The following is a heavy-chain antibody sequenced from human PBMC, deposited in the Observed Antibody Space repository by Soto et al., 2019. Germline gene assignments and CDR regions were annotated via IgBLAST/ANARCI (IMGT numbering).Heavy chain of an antibody. CDR3: ARDGVEMATTLDY. D-gene: IGHD5-12*01. Sequence: QVQLVESGGGVVQPGRSLRLSCAASGFTFSSYAMHWVRQAPGKGLEWVAVISYDGSNKYYADSVKGRFTISRDNSKNTLYLQMNSLRAEDTAVYYCARDGVEMATTLDYWGQGTLVTVSS. CDR2: ISYDGSNK. V-gene: IGHV3-30-3*01. CDR1: GFTFSSYA. J-gene: IGHJ4*02.